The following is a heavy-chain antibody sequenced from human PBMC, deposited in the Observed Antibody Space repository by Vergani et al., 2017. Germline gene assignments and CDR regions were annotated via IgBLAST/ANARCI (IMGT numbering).Heavy chain of an antibody. Sequence: EVQLLQSEGAVVQPGGSLSLSCVASGFTFRSHAMSWVRQGHGQGLEWVSSTKNTGDSTHYVDSVKGRFTISRDNSNNTLYLQINSLRVEDTAVYYCGRLSDNYNWGQGTLVIVSS. D-gene: IGHD5-24*01. CDR2: TKNTGDST. CDR3: GRLSDNYN. CDR1: GFTFRSHA. V-gene: IGHV3-23*02. J-gene: IGHJ4*02.